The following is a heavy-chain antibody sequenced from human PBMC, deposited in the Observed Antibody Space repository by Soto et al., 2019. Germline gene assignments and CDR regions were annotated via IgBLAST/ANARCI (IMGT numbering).Heavy chain of an antibody. CDR1: GFTFSNAW. J-gene: IGHJ4*02. Sequence: EVQLVESGGGLVNPGGSLRLSCAASGFTFSNAWMNWVRQAPGQGLEWVARFKSRGDGGTTDYAAPVKGRFTMSRDDSENILCLQMDSLNIEDTAVYFCTIDLPEVTTYYGFDYWGRVILVTFSS. CDR3: TIDLPEVTTYYGFDY. CDR2: FKSRGDGGTT. D-gene: IGHD3-22*01. V-gene: IGHV3-15*07.